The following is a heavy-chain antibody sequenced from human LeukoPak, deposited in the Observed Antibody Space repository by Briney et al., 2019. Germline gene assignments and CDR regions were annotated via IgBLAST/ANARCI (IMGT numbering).Heavy chain of an antibody. CDR1: GFTFSSYA. V-gene: IGHV3-21*01. CDR2: ISSSSSYI. CDR3: ARDASSGSYFTYYYYYMDV. J-gene: IGHJ6*03. Sequence: GGSLRLSCAASGFTFSSYAMSWVRQAPGKGLEWVSSISSSSSYIYYADSVKGRFTISRDNAKNSLYLQMNSLRAEDTAVYYCARDASSGSYFTYYYYYMDVWGKGITVTVSS. D-gene: IGHD3-10*01.